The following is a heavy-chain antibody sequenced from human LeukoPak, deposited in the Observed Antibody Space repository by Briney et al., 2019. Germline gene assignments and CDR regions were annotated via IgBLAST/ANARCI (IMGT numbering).Heavy chain of an antibody. CDR2: INWNGGST. CDR1: GFTFDDYA. Sequence: GGSLRLSCAASGFTFDDYAMHWVRQAPGKGLEWVSGINWNGGSTGYADSVKGRFTISRDNAKNSLYLQMNSLRAEDTALYYCARVGSSPSFMDVWGKGTTVTVSS. D-gene: IGHD6-6*01. J-gene: IGHJ6*03. V-gene: IGHV3-20*04. CDR3: ARVGSSPSFMDV.